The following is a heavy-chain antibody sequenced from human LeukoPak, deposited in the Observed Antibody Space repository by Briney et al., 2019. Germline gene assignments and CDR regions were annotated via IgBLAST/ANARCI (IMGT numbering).Heavy chain of an antibody. J-gene: IGHJ4*02. CDR3: ARVIRVGSYTYYFDY. CDR1: GFTFDDYG. CDR2: INWNGGST. V-gene: IGHV3-20*01. D-gene: IGHD1-26*01. Sequence: GGSLRLSCAASGFTFDDYGMSWARQAPGKGLEWVSGINWNGGSTGYADSVKGRFTISRDNAKNSLYLQMNSLRAEDTALYHCARVIRVGSYTYYFDYWGQGTLVTVSS.